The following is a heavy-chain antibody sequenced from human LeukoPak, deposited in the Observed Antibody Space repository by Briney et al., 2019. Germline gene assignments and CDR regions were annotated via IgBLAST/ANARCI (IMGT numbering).Heavy chain of an antibody. D-gene: IGHD5-18*01. J-gene: IGHJ4*02. CDR2: ISAYDGNT. CDR3: ARAVRGYSYAYLPY. CDR1: GYTFSSYG. Sequence: GASVKVSCKASGYTFSSYGISWVRQAPGQGLEWMGWISAYDGNTDYAQNLQGRVTMTTDTSTSTAYMELRSLRSDDTAVYYCARAVRGYSYAYLPYWGQGTPVTVSS. V-gene: IGHV1-18*01.